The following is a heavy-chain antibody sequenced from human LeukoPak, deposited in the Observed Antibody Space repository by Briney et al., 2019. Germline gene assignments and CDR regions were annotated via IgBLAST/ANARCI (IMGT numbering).Heavy chain of an antibody. J-gene: IGHJ6*03. CDR2: VNPSGGST. CDR3: AGEKMGESDPNPSMDV. D-gene: IGHD2-21*01. V-gene: IGHV1-46*03. CDR1: GYTFTSYY. Sequence: GASVKVSCKASGYTFTSYYMHWVRQAPGQGLEWMGIVNPSGGSTSYAQKFQGRVTMTRDTSTSTVYMELSSLRSEDTAVYYCAGEKMGESDPNPSMDVWGKGTTVTVSS.